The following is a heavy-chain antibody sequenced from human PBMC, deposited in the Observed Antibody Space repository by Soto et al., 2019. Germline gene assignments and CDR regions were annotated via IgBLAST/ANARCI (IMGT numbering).Heavy chain of an antibody. D-gene: IGHD3-3*01. J-gene: IGHJ4*02. Sequence: VESLKISCKGSGYSFTSYWISWVRQMPGKGLEWMGRIDPSDSYTNYSPSFQGHVTISADKSISTAYLQWSSLKASDTAMYYCATRNHDFWSGYSQTPFDYWGQGTLVTVSS. CDR3: ATRNHDFWSGYSQTPFDY. V-gene: IGHV5-10-1*01. CDR1: GYSFTSYW. CDR2: IDPSDSYT.